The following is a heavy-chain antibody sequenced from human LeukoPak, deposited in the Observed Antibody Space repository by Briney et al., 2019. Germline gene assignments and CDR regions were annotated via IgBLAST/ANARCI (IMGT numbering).Heavy chain of an antibody. D-gene: IGHD4-23*01. Sequence: GASLKISCKGSGSIFTSYWIGWVRQLPGKGLEWMGIIYPGDSDTRYSPSFQGQVTISADKSISTAYLQWSSLKASDTAMYYCARFPRRDYGGNRVSFDIWGQGTMVTVSS. V-gene: IGHV5-51*01. J-gene: IGHJ3*02. CDR1: GSIFTSYW. CDR2: IYPGDSDT. CDR3: ARFPRRDYGGNRVSFDI.